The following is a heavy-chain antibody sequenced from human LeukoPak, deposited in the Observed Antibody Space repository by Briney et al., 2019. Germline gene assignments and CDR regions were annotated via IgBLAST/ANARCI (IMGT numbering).Heavy chain of an antibody. V-gene: IGHV3-21*04. CDR3: ARFLVVVPAAIDSPFDY. CDR2: ISSSSSYI. Sequence: GGSLRLSCAASGFTFSSYSMNWVRQAPGKGLEWVSSISSSSSYIYYADSVKGRFTISRDNAKNSLYLQMNSLRAEDTAVYYCARFLVVVPAAIDSPFDYWGQGTLVTVSS. J-gene: IGHJ4*02. D-gene: IGHD2-2*02. CDR1: GFTFSSYS.